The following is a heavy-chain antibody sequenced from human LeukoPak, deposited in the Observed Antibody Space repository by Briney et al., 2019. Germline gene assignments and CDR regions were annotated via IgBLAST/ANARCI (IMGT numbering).Heavy chain of an antibody. V-gene: IGHV4-38-2*01. Sequence: SETLSLTCAVSGYSITTGYYLGWIRHPPGKGLEWIGSINHSWSTYTNPSLKSRVTITVDTSKDQLSLDLRSVTAADTAVYYCAPPYRSGSAFDYWGQGTLVTVSS. CDR3: APPYRSGSAFDY. D-gene: IGHD3-10*01. CDR1: GYSITTGYY. J-gene: IGHJ4*02. CDR2: INHSWST.